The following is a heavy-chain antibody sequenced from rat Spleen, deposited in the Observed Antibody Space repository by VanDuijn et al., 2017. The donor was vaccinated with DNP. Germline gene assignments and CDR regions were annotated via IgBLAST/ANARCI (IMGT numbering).Heavy chain of an antibody. CDR1: GFTFSNYY. V-gene: IGHV5S23*01. D-gene: IGHD1-1*01. J-gene: IGHJ2*01. Sequence: EVQLVESGGGLVQLGRSLKLSCAASGFTFSNYYMAWVRQAPTKGLEWVASITNSGGSTYYRDSVKGRFTISRDNAKNTLYLQMDSLRSEDTATYYCARRTISDYYNGGPFDYWGQGVMVTVSS. CDR3: ARRTISDYYNGGPFDY. CDR2: ITNSGGST.